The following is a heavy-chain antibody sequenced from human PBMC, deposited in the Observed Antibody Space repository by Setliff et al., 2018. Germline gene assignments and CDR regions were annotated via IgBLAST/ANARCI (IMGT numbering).Heavy chain of an antibody. Sequence: ASVKVSCKASGYTFTSYGISWVRQAPGQGLEWMGWISAYDGDTNYAQKLQGRVTMTTDTSTTTAYMELRSLRSDDTAVYYCARPGLYCSGSSCYGDDAFDIWGQGTMVTVSS. CDR2: ISAYDGDT. CDR3: ARPGLYCSGSSCYGDDAFDI. J-gene: IGHJ3*02. CDR1: GYTFTSYG. D-gene: IGHD2-15*01. V-gene: IGHV1-18*01.